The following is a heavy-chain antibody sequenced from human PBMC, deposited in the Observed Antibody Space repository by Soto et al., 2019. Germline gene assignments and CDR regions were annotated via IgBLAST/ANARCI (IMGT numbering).Heavy chain of an antibody. CDR1: GYAFTTYG. J-gene: IGHJ4*02. CDR3: ASGRYGDY. Sequence: QVHLVQSGAEVKKPGASVKVSCKGSGYAFTTYGITWVRQAPGQGLEWMGWISAHNGNTNYAQKLQGRVTVTRDTATSTAYMELRSLRSGDTAVYYCASGRYGDYWAERALVTVSS. D-gene: IGHD1-26*01. CDR2: ISAHNGNT. V-gene: IGHV1-18*01.